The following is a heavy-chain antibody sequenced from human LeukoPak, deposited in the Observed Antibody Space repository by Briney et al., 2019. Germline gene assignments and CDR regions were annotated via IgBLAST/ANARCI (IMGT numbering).Heavy chain of an antibody. J-gene: IGHJ4*02. V-gene: IGHV3-9*01. Sequence: PGGSLRLSCAASGFTFDDYAMHWVRQAPGKGLEWVSGISWNSGSIGYADSVKGRFTISRDSAKNSLYLQMNSLRTEDTALYYCAKDTYSDSRGQPDYWGQGTLVTVSS. CDR2: ISWNSGSI. D-gene: IGHD3-22*01. CDR3: AKDTYSDSRGQPDY. CDR1: GFTFDDYA.